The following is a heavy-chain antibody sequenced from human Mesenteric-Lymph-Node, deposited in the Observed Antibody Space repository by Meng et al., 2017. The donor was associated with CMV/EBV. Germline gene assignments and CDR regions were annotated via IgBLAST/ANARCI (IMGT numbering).Heavy chain of an antibody. CDR3: ARGHCSDTRCHQGYWFDP. CDR1: GYTFISSD. J-gene: IGHJ5*02. D-gene: IGHD2-2*01. V-gene: IGHV1-8*03. CDR2: INPNSGDT. Sequence: ASVKVSCKASGYTFISSDINWVRQATGQGPEWMGWINPNSGDTGYAQKFQGRITITRDASVSTAYMELSSLRSEDTAVYYCARGHCSDTRCHQGYWFDPWGQGTLVTVSS.